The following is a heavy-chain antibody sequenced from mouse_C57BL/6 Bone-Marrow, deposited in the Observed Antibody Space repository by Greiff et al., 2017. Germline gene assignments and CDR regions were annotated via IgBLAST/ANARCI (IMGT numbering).Heavy chain of an antibody. Sequence: EVQLMQSGAELVRPGASVKLSCTASGFNIKDDYIHWVRQTPEQGLEWIGWIGPETGDTEYASKFQGKATITSDTSSNTAYLQLSSLTSEDTAVYDCSSFDGGYFDFGGQGNPLTVAS. D-gene: IGHD1-1*02. V-gene: IGHV14-4*01. J-gene: IGHJ2*01. CDR2: IGPETGDT. CDR1: GFNIKDDY. CDR3: SSFDGGYFDF.